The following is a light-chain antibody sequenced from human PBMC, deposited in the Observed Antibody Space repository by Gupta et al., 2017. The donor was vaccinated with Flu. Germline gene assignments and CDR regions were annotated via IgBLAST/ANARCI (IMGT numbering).Light chain of an antibody. CDR2: GNS. V-gene: IGLV1-40*01. CDR1: RSNIGAGDD. CDR3: QSYDSSLNGVI. Sequence: SLLTQPPSVSGAPCQTVTISCPGLRSNIGAGDDVHWYQPLPGTAPKLRIYGNSNRPSGVPDRFSGSKSGTSASLAITGLQAEDEADYYCQSYDSSLNGVIFGGGTKLTVL. J-gene: IGLJ2*01.